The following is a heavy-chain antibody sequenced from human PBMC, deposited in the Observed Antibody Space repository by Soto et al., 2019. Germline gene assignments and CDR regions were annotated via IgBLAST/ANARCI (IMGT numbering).Heavy chain of an antibody. CDR2: IYSGGTT. CDR1: GFTVSSNY. D-gene: IGHD3-22*01. CDR3: ARNGDSSDYRGWFDP. J-gene: IGHJ5*02. Sequence: EVQLVGSGGGLVQPGGSLRLSCAASGFTVSSNYMSWVRQAPGKGLEWVSVIYSGGTTYYADSVKGRFTISRDNSKNTLYLQMNSLRPEDTAVYYCARNGDSSDYRGWFDPWGQGTLVTVSS. V-gene: IGHV3-66*01.